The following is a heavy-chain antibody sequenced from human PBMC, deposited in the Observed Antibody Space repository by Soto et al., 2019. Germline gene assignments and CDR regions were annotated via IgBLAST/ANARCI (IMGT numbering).Heavy chain of an antibody. Sequence: QVQLVQSGAEVKKPGASVKVSCKASGYTFTSYYMHWVRQAPGQGLEWMGIINPSGGSTSYAQKFQGRVTMTRDTSTSTVYMELSSLRSEDTAVYYCARDAGDSSGWDDAFDIWGQGTMVTVSS. V-gene: IGHV1-46*01. CDR3: ARDAGDSSGWDDAFDI. CDR2: INPSGGST. CDR1: GYTFTSYY. D-gene: IGHD6-19*01. J-gene: IGHJ3*02.